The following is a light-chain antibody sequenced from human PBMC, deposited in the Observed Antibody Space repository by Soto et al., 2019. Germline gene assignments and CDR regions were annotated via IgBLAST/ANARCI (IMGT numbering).Light chain of an antibody. CDR3: SSYASSSTLVL. V-gene: IGLV2-14*01. CDR1: PSDIGGYNY. CDR2: EVT. Sequence: QSALTQPASVSGSPGHSITISCTGTPSDIGGYNYVSWYQQHPGKAPKLIIYEVTHRPSGVSDRFSGSKSGNTASLTISGLLAEDEADYYCSSYASSSTLVLFGGGTKLTVL. J-gene: IGLJ2*01.